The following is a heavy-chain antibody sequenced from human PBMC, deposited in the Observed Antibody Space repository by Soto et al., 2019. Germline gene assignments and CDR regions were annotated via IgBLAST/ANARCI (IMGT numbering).Heavy chain of an antibody. CDR2: ISYDGSNK. D-gene: IGHD6-13*01. CDR3: AREAGIAAAVPDY. Sequence: GSLRLSCAASGFTFSSYAMHWVRQAPGKGLEWVAVISYDGSNKYYADSVKGRFTISRDNSKNTLYLQMNSLRAEDTAVYYCAREAGIAAAVPDYWGQGTLVTVSS. J-gene: IGHJ4*02. CDR1: GFTFSSYA. V-gene: IGHV3-30-3*01.